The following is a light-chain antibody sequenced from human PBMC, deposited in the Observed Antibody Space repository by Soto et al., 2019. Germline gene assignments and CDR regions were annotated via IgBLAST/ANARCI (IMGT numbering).Light chain of an antibody. J-gene: IGKJ2*01. V-gene: IGKV4-1*01. CDR3: EQYYDPPYT. CDR2: WAS. CDR1: HNLLSSFSKKNL. Sequence: DIVMTQSPDSLAVSLGERAAINCKSSHNLLSSFSKKNLLSWYQQKAGQPPRLLIFWASTREAGVPDRFSGNGSGTDFTLTISSLQAEDVAVSYCEQYYDPPYTFGQGTKLEV.